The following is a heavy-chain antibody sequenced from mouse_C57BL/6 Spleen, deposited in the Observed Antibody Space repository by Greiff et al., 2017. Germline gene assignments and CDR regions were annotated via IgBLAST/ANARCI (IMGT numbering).Heavy chain of an antibody. Sequence: EVQLVESGPGLVKPSQSLSLTCSVTGYSITSGYYWNWIRQFPGNKLEWMGYISYDGSNNYNPSLKNRISITRDTTKNQFFLKLNSVTTEATATYYCAGCYPGDYWGQGTTLTVSS. J-gene: IGHJ2*01. CDR3: AGCYPGDY. D-gene: IGHD1-1*01. CDR2: ISYDGSN. V-gene: IGHV3-6*01. CDR1: GYSITSGYY.